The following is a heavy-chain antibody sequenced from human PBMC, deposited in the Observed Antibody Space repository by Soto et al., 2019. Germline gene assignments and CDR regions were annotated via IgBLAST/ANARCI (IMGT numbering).Heavy chain of an antibody. CDR2: IYSGTT. CDR1: GGSISSNDYY. V-gene: IGHV4-39*01. J-gene: IGHJ4*02. Sequence: ASETLSLTCTVSGGSISSNDYYWGWIRQPPGKGLGWIGSIYSGTTYYNPSLKSRVTISVDTSKNQVSLKLSSVAAVDTAVYYCARQGPPVTDTYYFEYWGQGTLVTVSS. D-gene: IGHD2-21*02. CDR3: ARQGPPVTDTYYFEY.